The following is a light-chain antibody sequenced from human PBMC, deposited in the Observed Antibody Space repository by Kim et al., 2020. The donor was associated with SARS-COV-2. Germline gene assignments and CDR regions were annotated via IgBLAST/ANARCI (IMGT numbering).Light chain of an antibody. CDR2: SNN. CDR1: SSNIGSNT. CDR3: AAWDDSLNGSYV. V-gene: IGLV1-44*01. J-gene: IGLJ1*01. Sequence: QSVLTQPPSASGTPGQRVTISCSGSSSNIGSNTVNWYQQHPGTAPKLLIYSNNQRPSGVPDRFSGSKSGTSASLAISGLQSEDEADYYCAAWDDSLNGSYVFGTGTKVTVL.